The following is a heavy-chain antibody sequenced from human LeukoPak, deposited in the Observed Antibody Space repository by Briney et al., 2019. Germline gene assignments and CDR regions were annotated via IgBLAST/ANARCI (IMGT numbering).Heavy chain of an antibody. CDR1: GFTFDDYA. V-gene: IGHV3-9*01. D-gene: IGHD2-15*01. J-gene: IGHJ5*02. CDR2: ISWNSGSI. Sequence: GRSLRLSCAASGFTFDDYAMHWVRQAPGKGLEWVSGISWNSGSIGYADSVKGRFTISRDNAKNSLFLQMNSLRAEDTAIYYCANHRSAWGQGTLVTVSS. CDR3: ANHRSA.